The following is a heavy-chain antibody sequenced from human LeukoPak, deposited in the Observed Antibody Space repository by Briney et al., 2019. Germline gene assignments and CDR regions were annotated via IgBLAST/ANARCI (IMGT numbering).Heavy chain of an antibody. CDR3: ARDTDSWYFDY. Sequence: GGSLRLSCEASGFTLRNYGIHWVRQAPGKGLEWVAVMSYDGSNKYYADSVKGRFTISRDNSKNTLYLQMNSLRAEDTAVYYCARDTDSWYFDYWGQGTLVTVSS. CDR1: GFTLRNYG. D-gene: IGHD6-13*01. J-gene: IGHJ4*02. CDR2: MSYDGSNK. V-gene: IGHV3-30*03.